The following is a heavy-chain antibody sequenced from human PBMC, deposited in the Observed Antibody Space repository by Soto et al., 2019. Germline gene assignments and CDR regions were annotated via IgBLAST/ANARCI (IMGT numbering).Heavy chain of an antibody. CDR2: IGAARYR. CDR3: ATAYTGRLARRADYYYALDV. J-gene: IGHJ6*02. D-gene: IGHD6-19*01. V-gene: IGHV3-13*01. Sequence: EVQLVESGGGSVQPGGSLRLAGTASGFGFSDYDMHWVRQAPGKGLEWVSTIGAARYRYYTGSVRHRFTISRENARNSMFLQMNSVTVGDTAVYYCATAYTGRLARRADYYYALDVWGQGIMVTVSS. CDR1: GFGFSDYD.